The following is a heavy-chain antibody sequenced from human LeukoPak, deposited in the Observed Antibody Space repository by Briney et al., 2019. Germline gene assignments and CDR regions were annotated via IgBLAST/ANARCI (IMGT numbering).Heavy chain of an antibody. CDR1: GYTLTELS. CDR3: ATLQLPTLKDYYGMDV. CDR2: FDPEDGET. J-gene: IGHJ6*02. D-gene: IGHD2-2*01. Sequence: ASVKVSCKVSGYTLTELSMHWVRQAPGKGLEWMGGFDPEDGETIYAQKFQGRVTMTEDTSTDTAYIELSSLRSEDTAVYYCATLQLPTLKDYYGMDVWGQGTTVTVSS. V-gene: IGHV1-24*01.